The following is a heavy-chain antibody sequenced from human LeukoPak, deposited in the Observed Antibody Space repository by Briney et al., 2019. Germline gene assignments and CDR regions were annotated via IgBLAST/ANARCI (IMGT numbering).Heavy chain of an antibody. CDR1: GFTFSGFG. CDR3: ARDQSGGYDGFDPRN. D-gene: IGHD5-12*01. Sequence: GGSLRLSCAASGFTFSGFGIHWVRQAPGEGLEWVALIMFDGSNKYYVDSVKGRFTISRDNSKNTVYLQMDSLRAEDTAVYYSARDQSGGYDGFDPRNWGQGTLVIVSS. V-gene: IGHV3-33*01. J-gene: IGHJ4*02. CDR2: IMFDGSNK.